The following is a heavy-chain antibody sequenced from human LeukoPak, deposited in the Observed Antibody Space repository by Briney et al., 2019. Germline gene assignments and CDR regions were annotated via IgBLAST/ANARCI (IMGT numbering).Heavy chain of an antibody. D-gene: IGHD4-17*01. CDR2: MYNSGST. J-gene: IGHJ4*02. V-gene: IGHV4-59*01. Sequence: SETLSPTCTVSGGSISGSYWSWIRQPPGKGLEWIAYMYNSGSTNYNPSLKSRVTISIDTSKNQFSLKLSSLTAADTAIYYCAGGIESYGDYGYWGQGILVTVSS. CDR3: AGGIESYGDYGY. CDR1: GGSISGSY.